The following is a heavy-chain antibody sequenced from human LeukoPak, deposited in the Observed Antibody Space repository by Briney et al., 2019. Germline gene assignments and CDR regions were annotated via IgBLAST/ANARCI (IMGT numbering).Heavy chain of an antibody. CDR3: ARDAKYYYGSRTYFFFEY. CDR1: GGSIRNYY. V-gene: IGHV4-59*12. J-gene: IGHJ4*02. Sequence: PSETLSLTCTVSGGSIRNYYWSWIRQPPGKGLEWIGYIYYSGSTNYNPSLKSRVTMSIDTSKNQFSLKLSSVTAADTAIYYCARDAKYYYGSRTYFFFEYWGQGTLLSVSS. CDR2: IYYSGST. D-gene: IGHD3-10*01.